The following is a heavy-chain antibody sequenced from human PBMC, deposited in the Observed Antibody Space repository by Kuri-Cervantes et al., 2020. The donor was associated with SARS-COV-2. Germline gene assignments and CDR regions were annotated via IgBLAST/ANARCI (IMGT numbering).Heavy chain of an antibody. Sequence: GESLKISCAASGFTVSSNYMSWVRQAPGKGLEWVSVIYSGGSTYYADSVKGRFTISRDNAKNSLYLQMNSLRAEDTAVYYCARGLIQSELGNDAFDIWGQGTMVTVSS. CDR1: GFTVSSNY. V-gene: IGHV3-66*01. J-gene: IGHJ3*02. CDR3: ARGLIQSELGNDAFDI. CDR2: IYSGGST. D-gene: IGHD4-23*01.